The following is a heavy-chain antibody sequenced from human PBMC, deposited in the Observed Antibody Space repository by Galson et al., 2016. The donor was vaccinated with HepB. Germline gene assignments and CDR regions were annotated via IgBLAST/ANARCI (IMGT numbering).Heavy chain of an antibody. D-gene: IGHD1-26*01. V-gene: IGHV3-21*01. CDR3: ARESSGNHRRRAAFDV. J-gene: IGHJ3*01. CDR2: ISSSSSYV. CDR1: GFAFRTYN. Sequence: SLRLSCAASGFAFRTYNMNWVRQAPGKGLEWVASISSSSSYVYYADSVRGRFTISRDSANDSLYLQMNSLRAEDTAVYYCARESSGNHRRRAAFDVWGQGTMVTVSS.